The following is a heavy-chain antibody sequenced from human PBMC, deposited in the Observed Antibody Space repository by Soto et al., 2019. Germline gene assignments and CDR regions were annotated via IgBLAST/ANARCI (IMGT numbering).Heavy chain of an antibody. CDR2: ITPSGTT. J-gene: IGHJ5*02. CDR1: CVSFTGYY. CDR3: ARAARWRAYSGNYWSDP. Sequence: SQTLSLTCAVSCVSFTGYYLTWVRQSPGRGLEWIGEITPSGTTTKNPSLGNRVIISVDTFKKQFSLNLKSVTAAETSLYYCARAARWRAYSGNYWSDPWGRGTLVAVSS. V-gene: IGHV4-34*01. D-gene: IGHD1-26*01.